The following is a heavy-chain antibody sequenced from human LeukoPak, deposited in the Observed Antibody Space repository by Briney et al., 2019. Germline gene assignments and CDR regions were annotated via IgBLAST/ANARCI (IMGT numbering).Heavy chain of an antibody. D-gene: IGHD1-1*01. CDR1: GGSISSYY. CDR2: IYYSGST. V-gene: IGHV4-59*01. Sequence: SETLSLTCTVSGGSISSYYWTWIRQPPGKGLEWIGYIYYSGSTKYNPSLKSRVTISIDTSKNQFSLKLSSVTAADTAVYYCAGDEAKGRYRIFDPWGQGTLVTVSS. CDR3: AGDEAKGRYRIFDP. J-gene: IGHJ5*02.